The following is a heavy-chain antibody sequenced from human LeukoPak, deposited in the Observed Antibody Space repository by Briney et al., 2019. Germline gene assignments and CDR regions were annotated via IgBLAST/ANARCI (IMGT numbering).Heavy chain of an antibody. CDR1: GGTFSGYY. J-gene: IGHJ3*02. Sequence: PSETLSLTCAVYGGTFSGYYWSWIRQPPGKGLEWIGEINHSGGTNYNPSLKSRVTISVDTSKNQFSLKLSSVTAADTAVYYCARGPVGESLGRDAFDIWGQGTMVTVSS. CDR3: ARGPVGESLGRDAFDI. D-gene: IGHD3-10*01. V-gene: IGHV4-34*01. CDR2: INHSGGT.